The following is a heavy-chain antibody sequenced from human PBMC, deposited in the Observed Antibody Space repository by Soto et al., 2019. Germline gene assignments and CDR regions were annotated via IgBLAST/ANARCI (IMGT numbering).Heavy chain of an antibody. V-gene: IGHV3-23*01. CDR3: ARYSTGWFDAFDI. CDR2: TSGSGGST. CDR1: GFTFSSYA. Sequence: EVQLLESGGGLVQPGGSLRLSCAASGFTFSSYAMSWVRQAPGKGLEWVSSTSGSGGSTYYADSVKGRFTFSRDNSKNALYLQMNSLRVDDTTIYYCARYSTGWFDAFDIWGQGTMVTVSS. D-gene: IGHD6-19*01. J-gene: IGHJ3*02.